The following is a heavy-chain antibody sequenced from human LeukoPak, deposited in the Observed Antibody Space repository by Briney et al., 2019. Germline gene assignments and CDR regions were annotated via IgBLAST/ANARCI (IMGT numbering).Heavy chain of an antibody. CDR2: INAGNGNT. J-gene: IGHJ4*02. D-gene: IGHD4-11*01. CDR1: GYTFTSYA. V-gene: IGHV1-3*01. CDR3: TTSPPRYSINQHDY. Sequence: APVKVSCKASGYTFTSYAMHWVRQAPGQRLEWMGWINAGNGNTKYSQKFQGRVTITRDTSASTAYMELSSLRSEDTAIYYCTTSPPRYSINQHDYWGQGTLVTVSS.